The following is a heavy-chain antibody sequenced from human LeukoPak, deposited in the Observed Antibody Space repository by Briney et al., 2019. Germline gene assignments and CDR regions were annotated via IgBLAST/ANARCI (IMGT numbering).Heavy chain of an antibody. J-gene: IGHJ4*02. CDR3: ARDRPTSNYFDY. Sequence: GGSLRLSCAASGFTVSSNYMSWVRQAPGKGLEWVSVIYSGGSTYYADSVKGRFTISRDNSKNTLYLQMNSLRAEDTAVYYCARDRPTSNYFDYWGQGTLVTVSS. CDR1: GFTVSSNY. CDR2: IYSGGST. V-gene: IGHV3-66*01.